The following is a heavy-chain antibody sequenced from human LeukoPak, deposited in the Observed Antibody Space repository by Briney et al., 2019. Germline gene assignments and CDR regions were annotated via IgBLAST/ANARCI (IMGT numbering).Heavy chain of an antibody. CDR1: GFTFSSYA. CDR3: ATCRCPEAAFQH. D-gene: IGHD6-19*01. Sequence: GRSLRLSCAASGFTFSSYAMHWVRQAPGKGLEWVAVISYDGSNKYYADSVKGRFTISRDNSKNTLYLQMSSLRAEDTAVYYCATCRCPEAAFQHWGQGTLVTVSS. V-gene: IGHV3-30*04. CDR2: ISYDGSNK. J-gene: IGHJ1*01.